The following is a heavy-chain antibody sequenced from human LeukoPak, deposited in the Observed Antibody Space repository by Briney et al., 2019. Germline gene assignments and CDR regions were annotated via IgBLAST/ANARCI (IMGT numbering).Heavy chain of an antibody. V-gene: IGHV3-30*02. CDR1: GFTFSSYW. D-gene: IGHD3-22*01. Sequence: PGGSLRLSCAASGFTFSSYWMSWVRQAPGKGLEWVAFIRYDGSNKYYADSVKGRFTISRDNSKNTLYLQMNSLRAEDTAVYYCAKDPRRLYYYDSSGYYGYYYYYMDVWGKGTTVTVSS. CDR2: IRYDGSNK. CDR3: AKDPRRLYYYDSSGYYGYYYYYMDV. J-gene: IGHJ6*03.